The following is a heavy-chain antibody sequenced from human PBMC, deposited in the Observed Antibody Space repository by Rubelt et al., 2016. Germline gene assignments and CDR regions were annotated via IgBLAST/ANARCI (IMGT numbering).Heavy chain of an antibody. CDR1: GFTFSSYG. V-gene: IGHV3-15*01. CDR3: TTDRYYYDSSGFPWFDP. J-gene: IGHJ5*02. CDR2: IKSKTDGGTT. D-gene: IGHD3-22*01. Sequence: GGVVQPGRSLRLSCAASGFTFSSYGMHWVRQAPGQGLEWVGRIKSKTDGGTTDYAAPVKGRFTISRDDSKNPLYLQMNSLKTEDTAVYYCTTDRYYYDSSGFPWFDPWGQGTLVTVSS.